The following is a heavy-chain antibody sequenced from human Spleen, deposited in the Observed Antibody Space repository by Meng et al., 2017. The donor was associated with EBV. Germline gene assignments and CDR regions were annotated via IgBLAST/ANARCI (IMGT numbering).Heavy chain of an antibody. CDR3: AREGDYGDYGFDY. V-gene: IGHV1-69*13. CDR2: IIPIFGTA. J-gene: IGHJ4*02. D-gene: IGHD4-17*01. Sequence: QIQLMQSGPEVKKPGXSVKVSCKASGYTFNSYAITWVRQAPGQGLEWMGGIIPIFGTANYAQKFQGRVTITADESTSTAYMELSSLRSEDTAVYYCAREGDYGDYGFDYWGQGTLVTVSS. CDR1: GYTFNSYA.